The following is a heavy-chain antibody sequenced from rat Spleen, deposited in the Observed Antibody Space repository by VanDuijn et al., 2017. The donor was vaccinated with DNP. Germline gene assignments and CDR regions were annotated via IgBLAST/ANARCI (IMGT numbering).Heavy chain of an antibody. CDR3: TRINYGGYPSYAMDA. CDR1: GFTFNNYW. V-gene: IGHV5-31*01. J-gene: IGHJ4*01. Sequence: EVQLVESGGGLVQPGGSLKLSCVASGFTFNNYWMTWIRQAPGKGLEWVASITNAGGSTYYLDSVKGRLTVSRDSAKSTLYLQMNSLRSEDTATYYCTRINYGGYPSYAMDAWGQGTSVTVSS. CDR2: ITNAGGST. D-gene: IGHD1-11*01.